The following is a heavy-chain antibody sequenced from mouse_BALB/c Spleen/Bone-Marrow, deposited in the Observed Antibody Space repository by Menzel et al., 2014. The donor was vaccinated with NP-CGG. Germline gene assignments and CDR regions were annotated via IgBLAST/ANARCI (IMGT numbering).Heavy chain of an antibody. CDR1: GYSITSGYY. J-gene: IGHJ2*01. Sequence: VQLQQPGPGLVKPSQSLSLTCSVTGYSITSGYYWNWIRQIPGNKLEWMGYISYDGSNNYNPSLKNRISITRDTSKNQFFLKLNSVTTEDTATYYCAREGYYYDYAFDYWGQGTTLTVSS. D-gene: IGHD1-2*01. V-gene: IGHV3-6*02. CDR3: AREGYYYDYAFDY. CDR2: ISYDGSN.